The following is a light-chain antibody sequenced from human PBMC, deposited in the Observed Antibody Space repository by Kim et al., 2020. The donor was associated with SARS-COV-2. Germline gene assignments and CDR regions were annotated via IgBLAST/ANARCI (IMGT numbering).Light chain of an antibody. V-gene: IGKV3-20*01. Sequence: PGERAAHPCKARQSVSSSYLAWYQQKPGQAPRLLIYGASSRATGIPDRFSGRGSGTDFTLTISRLEPEDFAVYYCQQYGSSPMYTFGQGTKLEI. CDR2: GAS. CDR1: QSVSSSY. J-gene: IGKJ2*01. CDR3: QQYGSSPMYT.